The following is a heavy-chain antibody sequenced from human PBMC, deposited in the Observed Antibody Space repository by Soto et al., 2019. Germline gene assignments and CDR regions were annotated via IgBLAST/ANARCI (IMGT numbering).Heavy chain of an antibody. D-gene: IGHD3-22*01. V-gene: IGHV3-23*01. CDR2: ISGSGGST. J-gene: IGHJ4*02. CDR1: GFTFSSYA. CDR3: ARDYYDSSGFDY. Sequence: EVQLLESGGGLVQPGGSLRLSCAASGFTFSSYAMSWVRQAPGKGLEWVSAISGSGGSTYYADSVKGRFTISRDNSKNTLYLQMNSLRAEDTAVYYCARDYYDSSGFDYWGQGTLVTVSS.